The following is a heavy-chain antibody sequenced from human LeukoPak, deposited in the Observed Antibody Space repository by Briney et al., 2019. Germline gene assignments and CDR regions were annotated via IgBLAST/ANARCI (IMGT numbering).Heavy chain of an antibody. D-gene: IGHD4-23*01. CDR1: GYTFTSYD. CDR2: MNPNSGNT. V-gene: IGHV1-8*03. Sequence: AXXKVSCKASGYTFTSYDINWVRQATGQGLEWMGWMNPNSGNTGYAQKFQGRVTITRNTSISTAYMELSSLRSEDTAVYYCARGRRRVIDYWGQGTLVTVSS. J-gene: IGHJ4*02. CDR3: ARGRRRVIDY.